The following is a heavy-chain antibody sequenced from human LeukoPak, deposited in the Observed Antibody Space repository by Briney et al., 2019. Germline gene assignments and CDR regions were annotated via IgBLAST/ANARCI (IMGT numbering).Heavy chain of an antibody. Sequence: GGSLRLSCVVSGFSVSNSGMSWVRQAPGKGLDWISAISVDGKTAYYADSVKGRFIISRDNSKNTLYLQLSGLRAEDTAVYYCAQGYLSGWYPSWGQGFMVSVSS. CDR3: AQGYLSGWYPS. CDR1: GFSVSNSG. J-gene: IGHJ5*02. V-gene: IGHV3-23*01. D-gene: IGHD6-19*01. CDR2: ISVDGKTA.